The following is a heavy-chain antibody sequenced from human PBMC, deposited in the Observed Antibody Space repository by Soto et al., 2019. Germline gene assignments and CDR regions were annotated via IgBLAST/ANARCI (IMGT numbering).Heavy chain of an antibody. CDR1: GYTFTSYG. CDR2: ISAYNGNT. CDR3: ARGEAWFGELFLGYDY. D-gene: IGHD3-10*01. V-gene: IGHV1-18*01. J-gene: IGHJ4*02. Sequence: ASVKVSCKASGYTFTSYGISWVRQAPGQGLEWMGWISAYNGNTNYAQKLQGRVTMTTDTSTSTAYMELRSLGSDDTAVYYCARGEAWFGELFLGYDYWGQGTLVTVSS.